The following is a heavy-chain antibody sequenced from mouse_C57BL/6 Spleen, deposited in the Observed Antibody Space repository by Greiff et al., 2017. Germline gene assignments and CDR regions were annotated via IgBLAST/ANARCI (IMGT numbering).Heavy chain of an antibody. CDR3: ARRLRRVFDY. CDR1: GYTFTDYN. Sequence: VHVKQSGPELVKPGASVKIPCKASGYTFTDYNMDWVKQSHGKSLEWIGDINPNNGGTIYNQKFKGKATLTVDKSSSTAYMELRSLTSEDTAVYYCARRLRRVFDYWGQGTTLTVSS. D-gene: IGHD2-2*01. CDR2: INPNNGGT. J-gene: IGHJ2*01. V-gene: IGHV1-18*01.